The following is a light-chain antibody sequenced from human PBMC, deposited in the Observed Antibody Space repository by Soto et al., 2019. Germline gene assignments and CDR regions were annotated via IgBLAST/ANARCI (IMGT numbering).Light chain of an antibody. J-gene: IGKJ1*01. Sequence: DIQMTQSPSNLSASVGDRVTITCRASQSISSWLAWYQQKPGKAPKLLIYKASSLESGVPSRFSGSGSGTEFTLTISSLQPDDFATYYCQQYNSYSPWTFGQGAKADIK. V-gene: IGKV1-5*03. CDR3: QQYNSYSPWT. CDR1: QSISSW. CDR2: KAS.